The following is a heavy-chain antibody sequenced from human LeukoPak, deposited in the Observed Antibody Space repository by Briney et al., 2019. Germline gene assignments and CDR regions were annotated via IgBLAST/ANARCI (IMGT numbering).Heavy chain of an antibody. D-gene: IGHD5-24*01. J-gene: IGHJ4*02. CDR2: IIPIFGTA. Sequence: GASVKVSCKASGGTFGSYAISWVRQAPGQGLEWMGGIIPIFGTANYTQKFQGRVTITTDESTSTAYMELSSLRSEDTAVYYCALGDGYNLSFDYWGQGTLVTVSS. CDR3: ALGDGYNLSFDY. V-gene: IGHV1-69*05. CDR1: GGTFGSYA.